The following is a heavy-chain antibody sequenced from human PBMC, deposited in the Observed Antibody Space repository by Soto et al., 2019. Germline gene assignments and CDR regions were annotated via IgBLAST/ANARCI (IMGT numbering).Heavy chain of an antibody. CDR1: GGALSSVY. D-gene: IGHD3-22*01. CDR3: TGAYYDIDGYILVP. CDR2: IYLGGSI. Sequence: QVQPQESGPRLVKPSETLSLTCSVSGGALSSVYWTWLRHPPGKGLEWIVYIYLGGSINYNPSLKTRVIISVDTAKNQFSLSLSSVTAADTAVYYCTGAYYDIDGYILVPRGQGTSVAVSS. J-gene: IGHJ5*02. V-gene: IGHV4-59*01.